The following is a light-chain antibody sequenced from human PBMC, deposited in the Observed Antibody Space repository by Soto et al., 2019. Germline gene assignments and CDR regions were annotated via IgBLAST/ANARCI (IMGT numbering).Light chain of an antibody. V-gene: IGLV1-47*01. CDR2: RNN. CDR1: SSNIGSNY. Sequence: QSVLTQPPSASGTPGQRVTISCSGSSSNIGSNYVYWYQQLPGTAPKLLIYRNNQRPSGVPDRFSGSKSGTSASLAISGLRSEDEADYYCAAWDDRPSGWVFGGGTKLTVL. CDR3: AAWDDRPSGWV. J-gene: IGLJ3*02.